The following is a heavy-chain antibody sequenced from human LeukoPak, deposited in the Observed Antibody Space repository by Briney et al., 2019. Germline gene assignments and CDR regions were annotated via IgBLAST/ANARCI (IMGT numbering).Heavy chain of an antibody. V-gene: IGHV3-21*01. CDR1: GFTFSSYS. CDR2: ISSSSSYI. D-gene: IGHD6-6*01. Sequence: PGGSLRLSCAASGFTFSSYSMNWVRQAPGKGLEWVSSISSSSSYIYYADSVKGRFTISRDNAKNSLYLQMNSLRAEDTAVYYCARARYRYSSSPDYWGQGTLVTVSS. J-gene: IGHJ4*02. CDR3: ARARYRYSSSPDY.